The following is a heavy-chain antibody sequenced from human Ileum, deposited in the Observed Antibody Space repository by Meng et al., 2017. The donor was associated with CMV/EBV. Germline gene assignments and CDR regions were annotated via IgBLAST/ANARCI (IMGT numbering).Heavy chain of an antibody. Sequence: SVKVSCKASGGTFSSYAISWVRQAPGQGLEWMGGIIPIFGTANYAQKFQGRVTITTDDSTSTAYMELSSLRSEDTAVYYCARVVRPYYYYGMDGWGQGTTVTVSS. CDR2: IIPIFGTA. D-gene: IGHD3-10*01. V-gene: IGHV1-69*05. CDR3: ARVVRPYYYYGMDG. J-gene: IGHJ6*02. CDR1: GGTFSSYA.